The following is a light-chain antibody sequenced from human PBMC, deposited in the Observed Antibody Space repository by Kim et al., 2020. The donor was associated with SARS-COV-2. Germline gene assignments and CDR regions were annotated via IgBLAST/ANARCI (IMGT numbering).Light chain of an antibody. Sequence: LTQPPSVSGAPGQRVTISCTGSSSKIGAGYDVHWYQQLPGTAPKLLIYGNSNRPSGVPDRFSGSKSGTSASLAITGLQAEDEADYYCQSYDSSLSGSHVVFGGGTQLTVL. CDR2: GNS. V-gene: IGLV1-40*01. CDR1: SSKIGAGYD. J-gene: IGLJ2*01. CDR3: QSYDSSLSGSHVV.